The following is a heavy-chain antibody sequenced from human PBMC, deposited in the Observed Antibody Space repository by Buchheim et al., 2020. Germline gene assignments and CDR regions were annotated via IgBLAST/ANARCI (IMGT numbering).Heavy chain of an antibody. V-gene: IGHV3-30*02. CDR1: GFTFGNFG. J-gene: IGHJ4*02. CDR2: IGYGGGNK. CDR3: VKDIGDPGAH. Sequence: QVKLVESGGGVVQPGRSLRLSCATSGFTFGNFGVHWVRQAPGKGLEWLAFIGYGGGNKYYADSVKGRFTISTDNSKNTLYLQMHSLRVDDTALYYCVKDIGDPGAHWGQGT. D-gene: IGHD1-26*01.